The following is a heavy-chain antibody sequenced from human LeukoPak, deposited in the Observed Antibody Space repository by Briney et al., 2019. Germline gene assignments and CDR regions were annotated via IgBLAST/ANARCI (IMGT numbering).Heavy chain of an antibody. CDR2: IYYSGST. V-gene: IGHV4-61*08. CDR1: GGSISSGGYY. J-gene: IGHJ6*02. Sequence: PSETLSLTCTVSGGSISSGGYYWSWIRQHPGKGLEWIGYIYYSGSTNYNPSLKSRVTISVDTSKNQFSLKLSSVTAADTAVYYCARDRVLQFLDVWGQGTTVTVSS. D-gene: IGHD5-24*01. CDR3: ARDRVLQFLDV.